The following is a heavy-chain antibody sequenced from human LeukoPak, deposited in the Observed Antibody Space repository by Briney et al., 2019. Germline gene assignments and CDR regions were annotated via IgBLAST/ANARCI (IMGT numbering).Heavy chain of an antibody. J-gene: IGHJ4*02. D-gene: IGHD3-22*01. CDR1: GVSISSFH. CDR3: ARDGYYDSSGYSYFDY. Sequence: SETLSLTCTVSGVSISSFHWSWIRQPAGKGLEWIGHVHTSGTSNYNPSLESRVTMSGDTSRNQFSLSLSSVTAADTAVYYCARDGYYDSSGYSYFDYWGQGTLVTVSA. V-gene: IGHV4-4*07. CDR2: VHTSGTS.